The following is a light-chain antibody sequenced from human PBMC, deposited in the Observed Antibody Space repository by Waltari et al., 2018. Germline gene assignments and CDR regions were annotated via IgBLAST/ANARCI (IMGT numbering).Light chain of an antibody. V-gene: IGLV2-14*03. CDR2: DVT. CDR3: MSYTSSHTII. Sequence: QSALTQPASVSGSPGQSITIPCTGTSRDVGGYNFVSWYQKQPGKAPKLMIFDVTYRPSGISPRFSGSKSGNTASLTISGLQADDEADYYCMSYTSSHTIIFGGGTKLTV. CDR1: SRDVGGYNF. J-gene: IGLJ2*01.